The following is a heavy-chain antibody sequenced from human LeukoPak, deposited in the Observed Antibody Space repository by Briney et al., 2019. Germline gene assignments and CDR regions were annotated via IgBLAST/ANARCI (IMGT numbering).Heavy chain of an antibody. CDR3: ARARDTNPFDY. V-gene: IGHV4-30-4*08. Sequence: PSETLSLTCTLSGGSISSADYYWSWIRQPPGKGLEWIGYIYYSGSTYYNPSLKSRVTLSVDTSNNQFSLRLSSVTAADTAVYYCARARDTNPFDYWGQGTLVTVSS. CDR2: IYYSGST. D-gene: IGHD5-24*01. CDR1: GGSISSADYY. J-gene: IGHJ4*02.